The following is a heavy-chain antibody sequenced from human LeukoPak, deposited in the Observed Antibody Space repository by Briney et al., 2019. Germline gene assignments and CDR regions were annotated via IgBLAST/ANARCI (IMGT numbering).Heavy chain of an antibody. D-gene: IGHD6-6*01. V-gene: IGHV4-59*01. CDR1: GGSISSFY. Sequence: SETLSLTCTVSGGSISSFYWSWIRHPPGKGMEDIGHIYYSGFTNYNPSLKSRVTMSVDTSKHQFSLKLSSVTAADTAVYYCARYGSSSLRAGYYYYMDVWGKGTTVTVSS. CDR3: ARYGSSSLRAGYYYYMDV. CDR2: IYYSGFT. J-gene: IGHJ6*03.